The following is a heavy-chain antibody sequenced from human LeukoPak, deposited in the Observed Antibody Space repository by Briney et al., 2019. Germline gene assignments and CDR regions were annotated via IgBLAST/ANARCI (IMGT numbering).Heavy chain of an antibody. J-gene: IGHJ5*02. D-gene: IGHD3-10*01. CDR3: ARGRYYGSGSYYKNWFDP. CDR1: GYTFTSYD. CDR2: MNPNSGNT. Sequence: GASVKVSCKASGYTFTSYDINWVRQATGRGLEWMGWMNPNSGNTGYAQKFQGRVTMTRNTSISTAYMELSSLRSEDTAVYSCARGRYYGSGSYYKNWFDPWGQGTLVTVSS. V-gene: IGHV1-8*01.